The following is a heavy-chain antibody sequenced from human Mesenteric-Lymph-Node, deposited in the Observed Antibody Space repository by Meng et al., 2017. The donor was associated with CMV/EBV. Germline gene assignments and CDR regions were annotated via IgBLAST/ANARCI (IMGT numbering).Heavy chain of an antibody. CDR2: IYWDDDK. Sequence: QITLKESGPTLVKPTQTLTLTSTFSGFSLSTSGVGVGWMRQAPGKALAWRTHIYWDDDKRYSSSLKGRLTITKDTSQHQVVLTLNNMDPVDPATYYCAHSSGIAAAGPFYFDYWGQGTLVTVSS. J-gene: IGHJ4*02. CDR3: AHSSGIAAAGPFYFDY. D-gene: IGHD6-13*01. V-gene: IGHV2-5*02. CDR1: GFSLSTSGVG.